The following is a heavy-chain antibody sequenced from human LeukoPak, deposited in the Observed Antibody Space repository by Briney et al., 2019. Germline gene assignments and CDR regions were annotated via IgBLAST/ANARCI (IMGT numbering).Heavy chain of an antibody. CDR1: GFSFSSYA. CDR2: ISSSGGNT. J-gene: IGHJ5*02. Sequence: WGSLSLSCTASGFSFSSYARSWVRQAPGKGLEWISTISSSGGNTYYTNSVKGRFTISRDNSKHTLYLQMNSLKAEATAVYSCARDPNYGSTRFVTRSDPSGPERLVSVSS. CDR3: ARDPNYGSTRFVTRSDP. V-gene: IGHV3-23*01. D-gene: IGHD6-13*01.